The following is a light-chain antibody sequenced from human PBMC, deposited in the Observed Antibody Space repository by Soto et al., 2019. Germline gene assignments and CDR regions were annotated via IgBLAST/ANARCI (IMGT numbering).Light chain of an antibody. J-gene: IGLJ2*01. CDR2: EVS. Sequence: QSVLTQPASVSGSPGQSITISCTGTSSDVGGHDYVSWYQEHPGKAPKLMIFEVSNRPSGVSNRFSGSKSGNTASLTISGLPAEDEADYYCSSYTTSNSLVVFGGGTQLTVL. V-gene: IGLV2-14*01. CDR3: SSYTTSNSLVV. CDR1: SSDVGGHDY.